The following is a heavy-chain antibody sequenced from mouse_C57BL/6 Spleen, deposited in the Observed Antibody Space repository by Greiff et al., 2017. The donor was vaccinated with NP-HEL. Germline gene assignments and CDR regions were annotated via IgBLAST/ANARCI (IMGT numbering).Heavy chain of an antibody. CDR1: GYTFTSYW. CDR2: IDPSDSYT. CDR3: ARWGQLRLQVDY. D-gene: IGHD3-2*02. Sequence: VQLQQPGAELVMPGASVKLSCKASGYTFTSYWMHWVKQRPGQGLEWIGEIDPSDSYTNYNQKFKGKSTLTVDKSSSTAYMQLSSLTSEDSAVYYCARWGQLRLQVDYWGQGTTLTVSS. J-gene: IGHJ2*01. V-gene: IGHV1-69*01.